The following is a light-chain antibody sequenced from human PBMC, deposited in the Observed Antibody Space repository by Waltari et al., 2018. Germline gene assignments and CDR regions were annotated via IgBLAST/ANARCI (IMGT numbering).Light chain of an antibody. CDR3: QQSYSTPPT. Sequence: DIQMTQSPSSLSASVGDRVTNTCRARQSISSYLNWYQQKPGKAPKLLIYAASSLQIGVPSRFSGSGSGTDFTLTISSLQPEDFATYYCQQSYSTPPTFGQGTKVEIK. CDR1: QSISSY. CDR2: AAS. V-gene: IGKV1-39*01. J-gene: IGKJ1*01.